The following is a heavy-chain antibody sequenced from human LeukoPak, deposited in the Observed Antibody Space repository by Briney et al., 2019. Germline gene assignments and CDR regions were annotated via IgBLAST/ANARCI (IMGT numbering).Heavy chain of an antibody. Sequence: GASLRLSCAASGFTFSNYTMIWVRQAPGKGLEWVSAINAGGINTYYADSVKGRFTISRDNSKNTLYLQMNSMRAEDTAVYYCAKLVETTNYWGQGTLVTVSS. CDR2: INAGGINT. V-gene: IGHV3-23*01. CDR1: GFTFSNYT. CDR3: AKLVETTNY. D-gene: IGHD1-26*01. J-gene: IGHJ4*02.